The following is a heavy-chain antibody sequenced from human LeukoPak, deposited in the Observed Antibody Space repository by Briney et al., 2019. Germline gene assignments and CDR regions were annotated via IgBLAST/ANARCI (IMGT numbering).Heavy chain of an antibody. CDR2: IFAGVGT. J-gene: IGHJ4*02. D-gene: IGHD1-1*01. CDR3: ARGDRGTGQHFDY. CDR1: GFTVSNNY. Sequence: GGSLRLSCAASGFTVSNNYMTWVRQAPGKGLEWVSIIFAGVGTYYADSVRGRFTISRDNSKNTLYLQMNSVEAEDAAVYYCARGDRGTGQHFDYWGQGTVVTVS. V-gene: IGHV3-53*01.